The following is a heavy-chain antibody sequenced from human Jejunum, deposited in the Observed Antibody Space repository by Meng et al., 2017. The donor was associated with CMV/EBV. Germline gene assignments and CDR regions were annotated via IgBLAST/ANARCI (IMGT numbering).Heavy chain of an antibody. D-gene: IGHD6-6*01. J-gene: IGHJ6*02. CDR1: DDYT. V-gene: IGHV3-43*01. CDR3: AKDRVAARPGYYYYGLDV. Sequence: DDYTMHGVRQAPGKGLEWVCLISWDGDTIYYTDSVKGRFTISRDNSKNSLYLQMNSLRTEDTALYYCAKDRVAARPGYYYYGLDVWGQGTTVTVSS. CDR2: ISWDGDTI.